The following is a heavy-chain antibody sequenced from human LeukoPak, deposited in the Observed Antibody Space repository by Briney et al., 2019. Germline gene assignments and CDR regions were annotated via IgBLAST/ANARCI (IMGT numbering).Heavy chain of an antibody. CDR1: GGSISSSSYY. CDR2: IYYSGST. V-gene: IGHV4-39*01. CDR3: ARHSRTDYGASPDDC. D-gene: IGHD4-17*01. J-gene: IGHJ4*02. Sequence: SETLSLTCTVSGGSISSSSYYWGWMRQPPGKGLEWIGSIYYSGSTYYNPSLKSRVTISVDTSKNQFSLKLSSVTAADTAVYYCARHSRTDYGASPDDCWGQGTLVTVSS.